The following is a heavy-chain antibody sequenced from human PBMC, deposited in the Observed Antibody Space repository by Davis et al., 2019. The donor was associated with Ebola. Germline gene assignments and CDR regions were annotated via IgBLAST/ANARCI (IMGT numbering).Heavy chain of an antibody. J-gene: IGHJ4*02. D-gene: IGHD2-21*02. V-gene: IGHV3-49*03. CDR3: TRLVVVTAIRFDY. CDR1: GFTFGDYA. Sequence: GESLKISCTASGFTFGDYAMSWFRQAPGKGLEWVGFIRSKAYGGTTEYAASVKGRFTISRDDSKSIAYLQMNSLKTEDTAVYYCTRLVVVTAIRFDYWGQGTLVTVSS. CDR2: IRSKAYGGTT.